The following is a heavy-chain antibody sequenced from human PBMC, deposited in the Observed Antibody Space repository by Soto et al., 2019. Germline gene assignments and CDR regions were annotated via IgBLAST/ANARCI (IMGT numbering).Heavy chain of an antibody. D-gene: IGHD4-17*01. V-gene: IGHV1-24*01. CDR3: ATVTTMDFDY. J-gene: IGHJ4*02. CDR2: FDPEDGET. CDR1: GYTLTELS. Sequence: ASVKVSCKVSGYTLTELSMHCARQAPGEGLEWMGGFDPEDGETIYAQKFQGRVTMTEDISTDTAYMELSSLRSEDTAVYYCATVTTMDFDYWGQGTLVTVYS.